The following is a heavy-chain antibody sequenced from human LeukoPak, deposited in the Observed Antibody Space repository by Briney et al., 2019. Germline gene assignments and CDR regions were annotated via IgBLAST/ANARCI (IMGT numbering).Heavy chain of an antibody. V-gene: IGHV3-7*03. J-gene: IGHJ4*02. CDR2: TKQDGSEK. CDR3: ARPRQMTTVTSFDY. Sequence: GSLRLSCAASGFNFSNYWMSWVRQAPGKGLEWVANTKQDGSEKYYVDSGKGRFTISSDNAKNSLYLQMNNLRAEDTAVYYCARPRQMTTVTSFDYWGQGTLVTVSS. CDR1: GFNFSNYW. D-gene: IGHD4-17*01.